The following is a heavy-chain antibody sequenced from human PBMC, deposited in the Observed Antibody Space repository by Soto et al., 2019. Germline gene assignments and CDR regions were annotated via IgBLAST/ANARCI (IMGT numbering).Heavy chain of an antibody. D-gene: IGHD1-1*01. CDR1: GFAFSSYW. Sequence: VHLEESGGGLVQPGGSLRLSCAASGFAFSSYWMNWIRQAPGKGLEWVANIDQDGNEDNLLDSVKGRFTISRDNAKNSLFLQMNSLRVDDTAVYYCAKTGDGHHDFLDYWGQGALVSVSS. J-gene: IGHJ4*02. V-gene: IGHV3-7*01. CDR3: AKTGDGHHDFLDY. CDR2: IDQDGNED.